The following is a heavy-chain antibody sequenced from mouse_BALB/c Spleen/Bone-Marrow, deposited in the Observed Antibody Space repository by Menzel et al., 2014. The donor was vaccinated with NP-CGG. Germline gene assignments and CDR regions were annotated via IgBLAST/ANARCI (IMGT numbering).Heavy chain of an antibody. V-gene: IGHV1-14*01. D-gene: IGHD6-1*01. J-gene: IGHJ2*01. Sequence: EVQLQQSGPEQVKPGASVKMSCKASGYTFTSYVMHWVQQKPGQGLEWIGYINPYNDGTKYNEKFKGKATLTSDKSSSTANMEPSSLTSEDSAVYYCTRRGRIAEALGYWGQGPPLTVSS. CDR3: TRRGRIAEALGY. CDR1: GYTFTSYV. CDR2: INPYNDGT.